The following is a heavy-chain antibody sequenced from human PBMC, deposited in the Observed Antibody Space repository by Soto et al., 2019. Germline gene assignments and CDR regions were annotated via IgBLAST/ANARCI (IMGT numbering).Heavy chain of an antibody. J-gene: IGHJ6*02. CDR1: GGTFSGYY. D-gene: IGHD2-15*01. V-gene: IGHV4-34*01. Sequence: SETLSLTCAVYGGTFSGYYWSWIRQPPGKGLEWIGEINHSGSTNYNPSLKSRFTISVDTSKNQFSLKLSSVTAADTSVFYCARGKVVVEAATYYYYYYSMDVWGQGATVTVSS. CDR3: ARGKVVVEAATYYYYYYSMDV. CDR2: INHSGST.